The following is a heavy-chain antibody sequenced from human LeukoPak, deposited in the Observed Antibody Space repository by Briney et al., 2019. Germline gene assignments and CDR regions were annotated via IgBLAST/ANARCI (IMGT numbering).Heavy chain of an antibody. CDR1: GFTLTNFD. J-gene: IGHJ2*01. V-gene: IGHV1-8*01. Sequence: VASVKVSRKASGFTLTNFDINWVRQATGQGLEWMGWMNSNTGNTGYAQEFQGRVTTTRDTSIGTAYMELTNLRSEDTAVYYCARGRRGSSGPWSWYLDLWGRGTLVTASS. CDR3: ARGRRGSSGPWSWYLDL. CDR2: MNSNTGNT. D-gene: IGHD3-22*01.